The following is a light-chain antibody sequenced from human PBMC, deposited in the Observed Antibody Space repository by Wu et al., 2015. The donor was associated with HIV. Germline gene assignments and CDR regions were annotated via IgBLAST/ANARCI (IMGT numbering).Light chain of an antibody. CDR2: DAS. Sequence: EIVLTQSPATLSLSPGERATLSCRASQSVSSFLAWYQQKPGQAPRLLIYDASNRATGIPARFSGSGSGTDFTLTISSLEPEDFAIYYCQQPTNFFTFGPGTRVDV. J-gene: IGKJ3*01. CDR3: QQPTNFFT. V-gene: IGKV3-11*01. CDR1: QSVSSF.